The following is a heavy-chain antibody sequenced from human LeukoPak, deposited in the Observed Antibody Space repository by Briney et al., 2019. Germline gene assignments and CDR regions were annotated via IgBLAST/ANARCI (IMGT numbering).Heavy chain of an antibody. V-gene: IGHV4-30-4*01. CDR1: GGSISRGDYY. J-gene: IGHJ4*02. D-gene: IGHD4-23*01. Sequence: PSQTLSLTCTVSGGSISRGDYYWSWIRQPPGKGLKWIGYTYYSGSTYYNPSLKSRVTISVDTSKNQFSPKLSSVTAADTAVYYCARDRRNSYDYWGQGTLVTVSS. CDR3: ARDRRNSYDY. CDR2: TYYSGST.